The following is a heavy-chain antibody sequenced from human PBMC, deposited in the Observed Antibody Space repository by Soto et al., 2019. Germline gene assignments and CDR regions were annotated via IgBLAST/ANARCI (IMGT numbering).Heavy chain of an antibody. CDR1: GFTFTNYD. CDR3: AQASRRSSGWWYFDS. Sequence: EVQLLESGGGLLQPGGSLRLSCAASGFTFTNYDMGWVRQAPGKGLEWVSGIDNGGDRTYYADSVKGRFTISRDNSKNPLYLQMNGLTAEDTAVYYCAQASRRSSGWWYFDSWCQGILVTVSS. V-gene: IGHV3-23*03. J-gene: IGHJ4*02. CDR2: IDNGGDRT. D-gene: IGHD6-19*01.